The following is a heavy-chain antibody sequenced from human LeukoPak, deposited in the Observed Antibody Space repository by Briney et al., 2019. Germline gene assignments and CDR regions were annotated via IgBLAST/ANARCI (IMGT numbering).Heavy chain of an antibody. CDR1: GWSFNDYY. J-gene: IGHJ5*02. V-gene: IGHV4-34*01. CDR3: ARGQVPAARGYNWFDP. Sequence: SETLSLTCAVYGWSFNDYYWNWIRQPPGKGLEWIGEINARGDTNYNPSLKRRVTISVDTSKKQFPLRLTSMIAADTALYYCARGQVPAARGYNWFDPWGQGTLVTVSS. CDR2: INARGDT. D-gene: IGHD2-2*01.